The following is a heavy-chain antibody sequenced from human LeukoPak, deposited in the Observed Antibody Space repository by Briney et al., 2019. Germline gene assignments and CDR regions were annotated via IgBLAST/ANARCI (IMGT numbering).Heavy chain of an antibody. Sequence: PGGSLRLACAASGFTFSSYWMSWVRQAPGKGLEWVSAISGSGGSTYYADSVKGRFTISRDNSKNTLYLQMNSLRAEDTAVYYCAKDIGYYYDSSGYDDAFDIWGQGTMVTVSS. CDR1: GFTFSSYW. CDR3: AKDIGYYYDSSGYDDAFDI. D-gene: IGHD3-22*01. V-gene: IGHV3-23*01. CDR2: ISGSGGST. J-gene: IGHJ3*02.